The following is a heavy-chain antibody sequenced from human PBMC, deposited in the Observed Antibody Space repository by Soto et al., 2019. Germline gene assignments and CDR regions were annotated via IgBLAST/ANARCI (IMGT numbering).Heavy chain of an antibody. CDR3: ARVKRYSALDV. V-gene: IGHV3-11*06. Sequence: GGSLRLSCAASGFTFSDYYMSWIRQAPGKGLEWVSYISTSSTYTKYADSVKGRFTISRDNAKNSLYLQMNSLRVEDTAVYYCARVKRYSALDVWGQGTTVTVSS. CDR1: GFTFSDYY. J-gene: IGHJ6*02. CDR2: ISTSSTYT.